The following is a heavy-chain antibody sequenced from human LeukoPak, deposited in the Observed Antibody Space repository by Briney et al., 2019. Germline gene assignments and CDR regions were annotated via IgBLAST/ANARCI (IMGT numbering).Heavy chain of an antibody. D-gene: IGHD3-22*01. J-gene: IGHJ4*02. Sequence: SVKVSRKASGGTFSSYAISWVRQAPGQGLEWMGRIIPIFGTANYAQKFQGRVTITTDESTSTAYMELSSLRSEDTAVYYCARANFKGLAYYYDSSGYSDWGQGTLVTVSS. V-gene: IGHV1-69*05. CDR3: ARANFKGLAYYYDSSGYSD. CDR1: GGTFSSYA. CDR2: IIPIFGTA.